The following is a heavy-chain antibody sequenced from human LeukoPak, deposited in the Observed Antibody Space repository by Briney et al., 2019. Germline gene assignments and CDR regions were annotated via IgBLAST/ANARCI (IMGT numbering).Heavy chain of an antibody. CDR1: GFTVSSNY. CDR2: IYSDGST. V-gene: IGHV3-66*01. D-gene: IGHD5-18*01. Sequence: GGSLRLSCAASGFTVSSNYMSWVRQAPGKGLEWVSVIYSDGSTYYADSVKGRFTISRDNSKNTLYLQMNSLRAEDTAVYYYARDGAREISGYSYGFDYWGQGTLVTVSS. CDR3: ARDGAREISGYSYGFDY. J-gene: IGHJ4*02.